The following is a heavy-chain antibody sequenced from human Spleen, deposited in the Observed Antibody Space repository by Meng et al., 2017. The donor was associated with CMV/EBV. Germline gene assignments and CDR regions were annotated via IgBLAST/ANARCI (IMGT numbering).Heavy chain of an antibody. CDR2: ISSSSSTI. V-gene: IGHV3-48*04. J-gene: IGHJ3*02. D-gene: IGHD3-22*01. Sequence: LKISCAASGFTFSSYSMNWVRQAPGKGLEWVSYISSSSSTIYYADSVKGRFTISRDNAKNSLYLQMNSLRAEDTAVYYCARVPYYYDSSGYSFDAFDIWGQGTMVTVSS. CDR3: ARVPYYYDSSGYSFDAFDI. CDR1: GFTFSSYS.